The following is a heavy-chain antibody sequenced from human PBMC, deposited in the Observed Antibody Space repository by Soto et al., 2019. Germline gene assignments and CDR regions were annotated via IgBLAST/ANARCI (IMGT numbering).Heavy chain of an antibody. Sequence: SDPLSLTCTFFGRSISSYYWSWIWQPPGTGLEWIGSIYYRGSANYTPSLKSRFTISVDTPKNQFSLKLRSVTASDTAIYSCARAERFPRSWFDSWGQGTQVT. CDR3: ARAERFPRSWFDS. CDR2: IYYRGSA. J-gene: IGHJ5*01. CDR1: GRSISSYY. V-gene: IGHV4-59*08.